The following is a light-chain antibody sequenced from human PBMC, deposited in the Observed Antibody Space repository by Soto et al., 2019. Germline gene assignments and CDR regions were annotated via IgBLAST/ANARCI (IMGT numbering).Light chain of an antibody. CDR1: QSVRTN. J-gene: IGKJ1*01. CDR2: GAS. CDR3: QQYNNWPRT. Sequence: ETVVTHSPATLSVSPGEIATLSCRASQSVRTNLAWYQQKPGQAPRLLLYGASTRGAGIPATFSGSGSGTEFTLTISSLQSEDFAVYYCQQYNNWPRTFGQGTKLDIK. V-gene: IGKV3-15*01.